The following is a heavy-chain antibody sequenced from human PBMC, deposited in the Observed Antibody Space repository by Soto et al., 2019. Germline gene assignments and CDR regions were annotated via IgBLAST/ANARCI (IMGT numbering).Heavy chain of an antibody. CDR2: INAANGDT. Sequence: ASVKVSCKASGYTFTSYGIHWVRQAPGQRLEWMGWINAANGDTKYSPKFQGRVTITRDTSASTAYMELSSLRSEGTAVYYCVRRHVSATGIDWFDPWGQGTLVTVSS. D-gene: IGHD6-13*01. V-gene: IGHV1-3*01. CDR3: VRRHVSATGIDWFDP. J-gene: IGHJ5*02. CDR1: GYTFTSYG.